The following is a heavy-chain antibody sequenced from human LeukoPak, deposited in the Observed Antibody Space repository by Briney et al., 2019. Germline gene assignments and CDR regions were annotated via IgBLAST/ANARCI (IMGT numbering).Heavy chain of an antibody. CDR3: ARDKWELLSWFDP. Sequence: AGGSLRLSCAASGFTFSIYWMSWVRQARGKGLEGVDNIKQDGSEKYYVDSVKGRFTISRDNAKNSLYLQMNSLRAEDTAVYYCARDKWELLSWFDPWGQGTLVTVSS. D-gene: IGHD1-26*01. V-gene: IGHV3-7*01. CDR2: IKQDGSEK. J-gene: IGHJ5*02. CDR1: GFTFSIYW.